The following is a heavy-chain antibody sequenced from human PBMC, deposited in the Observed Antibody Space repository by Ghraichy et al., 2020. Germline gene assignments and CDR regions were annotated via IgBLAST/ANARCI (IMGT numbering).Heavy chain of an antibody. CDR1: GGSFSGYY. Sequence: SETLSLTCAVYGGSFSGYYWSWIRQPPGKGLEWIGEINHSGSTNYNPSLKSRVTISVDTSKNQFSLKLSSVTAADTAVYYCASRLPSVRQSYYYYYGMDVWGQGTTVTVSS. D-gene: IGHD1-1*01. CDR3: ASRLPSVRQSYYYYYGMDV. J-gene: IGHJ6*02. CDR2: INHSGST. V-gene: IGHV4-34*01.